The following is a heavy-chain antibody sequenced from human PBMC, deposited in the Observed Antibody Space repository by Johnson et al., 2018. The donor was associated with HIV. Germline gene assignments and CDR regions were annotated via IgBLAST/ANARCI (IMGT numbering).Heavy chain of an antibody. Sequence: QVQLVESGGGVVQPGRSLRLSCAASGFTFSSYAMHWVRQAPGKGLEWVAVISYDGSNKYYADSVKGRFTISRDNSKNTLYLQMNSLRAEDTAVYYCARYQWLAPAGAFDIWGQGTMVTVSS. D-gene: IGHD6-19*01. V-gene: IGHV3-30*04. J-gene: IGHJ3*02. CDR2: ISYDGSNK. CDR3: ARYQWLAPAGAFDI. CDR1: GFTFSSYA.